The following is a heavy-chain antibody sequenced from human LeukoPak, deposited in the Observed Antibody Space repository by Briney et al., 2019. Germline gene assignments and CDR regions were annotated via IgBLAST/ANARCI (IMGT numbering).Heavy chain of an antibody. CDR2: ISSSSSYI. V-gene: IGHV3-21*01. CDR3: ARDGSPRKNYDFWSGYPNWFDP. J-gene: IGHJ5*02. D-gene: IGHD3-3*01. Sequence: GGSLRLSSAPSRFTFSSSSTNWVRQALGKGLEWVSSISSSSSYIYYPDSVKGRFTISRDNVKNSLYLQMNSLRAEDTAVYYCARDGSPRKNYDFWSGYPNWFDPWGQGTLVTVSS. CDR1: RFTFSSSS.